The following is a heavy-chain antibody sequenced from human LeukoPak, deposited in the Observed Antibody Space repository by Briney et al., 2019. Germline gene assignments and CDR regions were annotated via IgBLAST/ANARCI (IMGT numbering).Heavy chain of an antibody. J-gene: IGHJ6*03. Sequence: PGGSLTLSCAASGFTFSNYGKHWVRQDPAKGREWGALIWYDGRNKYYADSVKGRFTISVDNSKNTLYLQMNTLRAEDTAVYYCAKDRGGDCSGGRCYYYYYYMDVWGKGTTVTVSS. D-gene: IGHD2-15*01. CDR1: GFTFSNYG. V-gene: IGHV3-30*02. CDR3: AKDRGGDCSGGRCYYYYYYMDV. CDR2: IWYDGRNK.